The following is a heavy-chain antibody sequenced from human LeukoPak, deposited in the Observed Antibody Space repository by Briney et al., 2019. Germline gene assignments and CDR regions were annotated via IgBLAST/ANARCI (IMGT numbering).Heavy chain of an antibody. J-gene: IGHJ6*02. CDR2: IIPIFGTA. V-gene: IGHV1-69*13. D-gene: IGHD2-15*01. CDR3: EAEGYCSGGSCYSSYYYYYGMDV. Sequence: ASVKVSCKASGGTFSSYAISWVRQAPGQGLEWMGGIIPIFGTANYPQKFQGRVTITADESTSTAYMELSSLRSEDTAVYYCEAEGYCSGGSCYSSYYYYYGMDVWGQGTTVTVSS. CDR1: GGTFSSYA.